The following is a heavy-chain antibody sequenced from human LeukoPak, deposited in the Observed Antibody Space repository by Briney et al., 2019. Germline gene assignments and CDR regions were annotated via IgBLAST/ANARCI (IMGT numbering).Heavy chain of an antibody. CDR1: GYTFTGYY. Sequence: PMASVKVSCKASGYTFTGYYMHWVRQAPGQGLEWMGWINPNSGGTNYAQKFQGRVTITADKSTSTAHMELSSLRSEDTAVYYCAREQAGSSGSYPPGFDYWGQGTLVTVSS. J-gene: IGHJ4*02. D-gene: IGHD3-10*01. V-gene: IGHV1-2*02. CDR2: INPNSGGT. CDR3: AREQAGSSGSYPPGFDY.